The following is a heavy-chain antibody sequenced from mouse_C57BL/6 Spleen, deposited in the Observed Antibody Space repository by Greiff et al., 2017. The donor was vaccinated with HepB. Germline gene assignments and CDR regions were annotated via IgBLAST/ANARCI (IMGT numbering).Heavy chain of an antibody. V-gene: IGHV5-4*01. J-gene: IGHJ3*01. CDR3: ARKGNYGSSLFAY. Sequence: EVQLQESGGGLVKPGGSLKLSCAASGFTFSSYAISWVRQTPEKRLEWVATISDGGSYTYYPDNVKGRFTISRDNAKNNLYLQMSHLKSEDTAMYYCARKGNYGSSLFAYWGQGTLVTVSA. D-gene: IGHD1-1*01. CDR2: ISDGGSYT. CDR1: GFTFSSYA.